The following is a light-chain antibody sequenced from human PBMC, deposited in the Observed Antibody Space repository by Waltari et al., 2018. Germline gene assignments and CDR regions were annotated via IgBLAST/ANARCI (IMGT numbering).Light chain of an antibody. CDR3: QSYDTSLSVV. V-gene: IGLV1-40*01. CDR1: GSNIGAGSD. J-gene: IGLJ3*02. Sequence: QSVLTQPPSVSGAPGQRVTISCTGSGSNIGAGSDVHWYRQRPRAAPKLLILGGLTRPLGVPYRFVGSTSGTSASLAITGLQAEDEADYYCQSYDTSLSVVFGGGTKLTVL. CDR2: GGL.